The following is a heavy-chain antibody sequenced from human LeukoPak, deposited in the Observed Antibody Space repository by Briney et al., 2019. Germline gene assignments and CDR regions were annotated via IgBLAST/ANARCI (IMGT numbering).Heavy chain of an antibody. V-gene: IGHV4-34*01. CDR1: GGSFSGYY. J-gene: IGHJ4*02. CDR3: ASITMIFQ. D-gene: IGHD3-22*01. Sequence: SETLSLTCAVYGGSFSGYYWSWIRQPPGEGLEWIGEINHSGSTNYSPALKSRVTISVDTSKNQFSLKLSSVTAADTAVYYCASITMIFQWGQGTLVTVSS. CDR2: INHSGST.